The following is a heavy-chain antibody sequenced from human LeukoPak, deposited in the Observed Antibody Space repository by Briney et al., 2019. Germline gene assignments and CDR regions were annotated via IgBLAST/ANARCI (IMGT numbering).Heavy chain of an antibody. CDR2: ISGSGGST. CDR1: GFTFSSYA. CDR3: AKDYSPGPAYYFDY. Sequence: GGSLRLSCAASGFTFSSYAMSWVRQAPGKGLEWVSAISGSGGSTYYADSVKGRFTISRDNSKNTLYLQMNGLRAEDTAVYYCAKDYSPGPAYYFDYWGQGTLVTVSS. J-gene: IGHJ4*02. D-gene: IGHD1-1*01. V-gene: IGHV3-23*01.